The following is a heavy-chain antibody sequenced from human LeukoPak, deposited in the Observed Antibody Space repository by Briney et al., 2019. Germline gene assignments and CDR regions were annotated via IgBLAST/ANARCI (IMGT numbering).Heavy chain of an antibody. Sequence: PGGSLRLSCAASGFTFSSYGIHWVRQAPGKGLEWVSFISYDGGNTHYADSVEGRFTFSRDNSKNTVYLQMSSLRAEDTAVYYCAKDHPPYGDYYYGMDVWGQGTTVTVSS. D-gene: IGHD4-17*01. J-gene: IGHJ6*02. CDR1: GFTFSSYG. CDR2: ISYDGGNT. V-gene: IGHV3-30*18. CDR3: AKDHPPYGDYYYGMDV.